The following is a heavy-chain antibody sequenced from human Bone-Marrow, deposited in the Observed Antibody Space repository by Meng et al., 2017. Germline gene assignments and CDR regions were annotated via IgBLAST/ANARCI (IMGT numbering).Heavy chain of an antibody. Sequence: SETLSLTCAVSGYSISSGYYWGWIRQPPGKGLEWIGSIYHSGSTYYNPSLKSRVTISVDTSKNQFSLKLSSVTAADSAVYYCARGPTTMAHDFDYWGQGTLVTVSS. V-gene: IGHV4-38-2*01. D-gene: IGHD4-11*01. J-gene: IGHJ4*02. CDR3: ARGPTTMAHDFDY. CDR2: IYHSGST. CDR1: GYSISSGYY.